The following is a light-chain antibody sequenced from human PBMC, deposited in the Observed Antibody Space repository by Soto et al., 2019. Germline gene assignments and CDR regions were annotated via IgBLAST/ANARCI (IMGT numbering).Light chain of an antibody. CDR2: GAS. V-gene: IGKV3-20*01. J-gene: IGKJ1*01. CDR3: QQYYRSPWT. Sequence: DIVLTQSPGTLSLSLGERATLSCRASQTVSNNYLAWYQKRPGQAPRLLIYGASSMATGVPARFVGSGSGTDFTLTIGRLEPEDLAMYHCQQYYRSPWTFGQGTKVQIK. CDR1: QTVSNNY.